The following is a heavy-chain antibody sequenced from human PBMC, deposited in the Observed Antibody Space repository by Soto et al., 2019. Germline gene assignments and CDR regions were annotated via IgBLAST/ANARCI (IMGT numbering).Heavy chain of an antibody. D-gene: IGHD2-2*01. CDR2: IYYSGST. J-gene: IGHJ6*03. Sequence: SETLSLTCTVSGGSISSYYWSWIRQPPGKGLEWIGYIYYSGSTNYNPSLKSRVTISVDTSKNQFSLKLSSVTAADTAVYYCARVRPAREPLLQAASMDVWGKGTTVTVAS. V-gene: IGHV4-59*01. CDR3: ARVRPAREPLLQAASMDV. CDR1: GGSISSYY.